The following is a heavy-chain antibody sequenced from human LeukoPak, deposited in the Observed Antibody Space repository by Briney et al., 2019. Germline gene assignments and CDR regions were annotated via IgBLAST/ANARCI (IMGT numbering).Heavy chain of an antibody. CDR2: IYYSGAT. D-gene: IGHD3-3*01. V-gene: IGHV4-59*08. CDR1: GGSISGHY. J-gene: IGHJ6*02. Sequence: SETLSLTCNVSGGSISGHYWTWIRQPPGKGLEFIGFIYYSGATNYNPSLKSRVTMSVDTSKNQLSLKLGSVTAADTAVYYCARRRITIFGMDVWGQGTTVTIPS. CDR3: ARRRITIFGMDV.